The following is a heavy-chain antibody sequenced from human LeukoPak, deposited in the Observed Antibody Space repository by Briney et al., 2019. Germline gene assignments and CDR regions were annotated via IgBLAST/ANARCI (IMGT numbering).Heavy chain of an antibody. V-gene: IGHV4-30-2*01. CDR3: ARGGEFGVVVPTH. CDR1: GGSISSGGYY. J-gene: IGHJ4*02. D-gene: IGHD2-2*01. Sequence: SETLSLTCTVSGGSISSGGYYWSWIRQPPGKGLEWIGYIYHSGSTYYNPSLKSRVTISVDRSKNQFSLKLSSVTAADTAVYYCARGGEFGVVVPTHWGQGTLVTVSS. CDR2: IYHSGST.